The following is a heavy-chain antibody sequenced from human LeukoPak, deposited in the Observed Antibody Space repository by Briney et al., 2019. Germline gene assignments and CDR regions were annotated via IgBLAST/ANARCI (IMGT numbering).Heavy chain of an antibody. J-gene: IGHJ4*02. CDR2: IYYSGST. Sequence: PSESLSLTCTVSGGSISSYYWSWIRQPPGKGLEWIGYIYYSGSTNYNPSLKSRVTISVDTSKNQFSLKLSSVTAADTAVYYCAREGGYLAPFDYWGQGTLVTVSS. V-gene: IGHV4-59*01. CDR1: GGSISSYY. CDR3: AREGGYLAPFDY. D-gene: IGHD5-12*01.